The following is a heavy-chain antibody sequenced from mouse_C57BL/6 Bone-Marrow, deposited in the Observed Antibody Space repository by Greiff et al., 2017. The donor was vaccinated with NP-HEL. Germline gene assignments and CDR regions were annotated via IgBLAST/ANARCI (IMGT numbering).Heavy chain of an antibody. Sequence: QVQLKESGAELARPGASVKLSCKASGYTFTSYGISWVKQRTGQGLEWIGEIYPRSGNTYYNEKFKGKATLTADKSSSTAYMELRSLTSEDSAVYFCARGQLRYFYYWGQGTTLTVSS. CDR1: GYTFTSYG. V-gene: IGHV1-81*01. CDR2: IYPRSGNT. D-gene: IGHD3-2*02. J-gene: IGHJ2*01. CDR3: ARGQLRYFYY.